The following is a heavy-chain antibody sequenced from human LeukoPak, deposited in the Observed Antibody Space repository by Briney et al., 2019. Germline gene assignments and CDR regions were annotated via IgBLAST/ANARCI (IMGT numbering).Heavy chain of an antibody. Sequence: ASVKVSCKASGYRFTNYYIHWVRQAPGQGPEWMGVMNPSGGSTTYAQKFQGRVTMTRDTSTSTVYTELRSLGSEDTAVYYCAREGEIALGSGNHKYYGMDVWGKGTTVTVSP. D-gene: IGHD3-16*01. V-gene: IGHV1-46*01. J-gene: IGHJ6*04. CDR1: GYRFTNYY. CDR2: MNPSGGST. CDR3: AREGEIALGSGNHKYYGMDV.